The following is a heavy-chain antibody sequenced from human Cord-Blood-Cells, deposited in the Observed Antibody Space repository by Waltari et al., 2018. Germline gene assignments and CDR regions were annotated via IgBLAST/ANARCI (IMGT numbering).Heavy chain of an antibody. CDR2: FDPEDGET. J-gene: IGHJ6*02. CDR3: ATGARSVVPHPLASSMDV. V-gene: IGHV1-24*01. CDR1: GYTLTELS. Sequence: QVQLVQSGAEVKKPGASVKVSCKVSGYTLTELSMPWVRQAPGNGLEWMGGFDPEDGETIYAQKCQGRVTMTEDTSTDTAYMELSSLRSEDTAVYYCATGARSVVPHPLASSMDVWGQGTTVTVSS. D-gene: IGHD6-19*01.